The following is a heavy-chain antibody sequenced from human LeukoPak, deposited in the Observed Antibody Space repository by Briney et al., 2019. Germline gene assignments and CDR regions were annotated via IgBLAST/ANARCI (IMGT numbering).Heavy chain of an antibody. Sequence: GGSLRLSCAASGFTFSSFWMSWVRQAPGKGLEWVANIKKEGSQKYYVDSVEGRFTISRDNAKNSLYLQMDSLRVDDTAVYYCTRVFGGYDVSDYWGQGTLVTVSS. CDR3: TRVFGGYDVSDY. V-gene: IGHV3-7*03. CDR2: IKKEGSQK. D-gene: IGHD3-3*01. J-gene: IGHJ4*02. CDR1: GFTFSSFW.